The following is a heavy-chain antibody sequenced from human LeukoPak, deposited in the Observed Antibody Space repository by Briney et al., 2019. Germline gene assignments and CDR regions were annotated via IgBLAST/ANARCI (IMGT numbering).Heavy chain of an antibody. D-gene: IGHD6-13*01. CDR3: ASVYSSSSNWFDP. CDR2: IYYSGST. Sequence: SETLSLTCTVSGGSISSYYWGWIRQPPGKGLEWIGSIYYSGSTYYNPSLKSRVTISVDTSKNQFSLKLSSVTAADTAVYYCASVYSSSSNWFDPWGQGTLVTVSS. V-gene: IGHV4-39*07. CDR1: GGSISSYY. J-gene: IGHJ5*02.